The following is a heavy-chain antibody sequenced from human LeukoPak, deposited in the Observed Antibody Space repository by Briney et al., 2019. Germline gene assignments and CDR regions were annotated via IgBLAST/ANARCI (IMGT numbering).Heavy chain of an antibody. Sequence: GESLKISCKTSGYTFTTQWIAWVRQMPGKGLEWMGIIYPGDSDTRYSPSFQGQVTISADKSITTAYLQWNSLKASDTAIYYCARRTTGTTGNPWFDPWGQGTLVTVSS. CDR3: ARRTTGTTGNPWFDP. D-gene: IGHD1-7*01. CDR1: GYTFTTQW. CDR2: IYPGDSDT. V-gene: IGHV5-51*01. J-gene: IGHJ5*02.